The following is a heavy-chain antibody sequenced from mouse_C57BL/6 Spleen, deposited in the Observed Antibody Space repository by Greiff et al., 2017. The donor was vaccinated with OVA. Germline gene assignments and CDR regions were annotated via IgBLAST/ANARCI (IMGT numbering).Heavy chain of an antibody. CDR1: GYTFTSYW. J-gene: IGHJ1*03. CDR2: IDPSDSYT. D-gene: IGHD1-1*01. Sequence: QVQLQQPGAELVRPGTSVKLSCKASGYTFTSYWMHWVKQRPGQGLEWIGVIDPSDSYTNYNQKFKGKATLTVDTSSSTAYMQLSSLTSEDSAVYYCARKAITTVVARYFDVWGTGTTVTVSS. CDR3: ARKAITTVVARYFDV. V-gene: IGHV1-59*01.